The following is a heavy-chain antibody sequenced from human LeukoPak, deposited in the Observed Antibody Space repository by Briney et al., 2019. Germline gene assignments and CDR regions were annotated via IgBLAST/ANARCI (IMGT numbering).Heavy chain of an antibody. CDR3: ARDGVLRYFDH. J-gene: IGHJ4*02. CDR2: ISSSSSYI. Sequence: KPGGSLRLSCAASGSTFSSYSMNWVRQAPGKGLEWVSSISSSSSYIYYADSVKGRFSISRDNAKNSLYLQMNSLRAEDTAVYYCARDGVLRYFDHWGQGTLVTVSS. D-gene: IGHD3-9*01. CDR1: GSTFSSYS. V-gene: IGHV3-21*01.